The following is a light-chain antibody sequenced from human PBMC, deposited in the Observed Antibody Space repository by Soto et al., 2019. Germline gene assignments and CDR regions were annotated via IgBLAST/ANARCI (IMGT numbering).Light chain of an antibody. CDR1: QAIRND. V-gene: IGKV1-17*01. J-gene: IGKJ5*01. CDR2: VAS. Sequence: EIQMTQSPSSPSASVGDRVTLTCRASQAIRNDVGWYQQKPGKDPKRLIYVASRLESGVPSRFSGSGFGTEFTLTISGLQPEDFATYYCQQFNSYPITFGQGTRLEIK. CDR3: QQFNSYPIT.